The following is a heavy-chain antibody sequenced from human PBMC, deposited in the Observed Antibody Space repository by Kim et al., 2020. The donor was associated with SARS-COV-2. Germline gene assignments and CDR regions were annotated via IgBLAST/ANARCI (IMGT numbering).Heavy chain of an antibody. CDR3: ASRDSYGSGSYWGNWFDP. J-gene: IGHJ5*02. D-gene: IGHD3-10*01. CDR1: GGSISSSSYY. CDR2: IYYSGST. Sequence: SETLSLTCTVSGGSISSSSYYWGWIRQPPGKGLEWIGSIYYSGSTYYNPSLKSRVTISVDTSKNQFSLKLSSVTAADTALYYCASRDSYGSGSYWGNWFDPWGQGTLVTVSS. V-gene: IGHV4-39*01.